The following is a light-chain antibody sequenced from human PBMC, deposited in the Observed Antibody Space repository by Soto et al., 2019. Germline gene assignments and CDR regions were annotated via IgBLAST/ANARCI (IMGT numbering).Light chain of an antibody. CDR3: QQYNNWPRT. CDR1: QGISSN. CDR2: GAS. Sequence: EVVMTQSPATLSVSPGERATLPCRASQGISSNLAWYQQKPGQAPRLLIYGASTRATGVPVRFRGGGSGTDFTLTISSLQSEDFAVYYCQQYNNWPRTFGQGTKVEIK. V-gene: IGKV3-15*01. J-gene: IGKJ1*01.